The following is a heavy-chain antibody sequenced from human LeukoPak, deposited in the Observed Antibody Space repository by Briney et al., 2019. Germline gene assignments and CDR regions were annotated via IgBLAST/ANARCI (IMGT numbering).Heavy chain of an antibody. CDR1: GGSFSGYY. CDR2: IYTSGST. V-gene: IGHV4-59*10. Sequence: PSETLSLTCAVYGGSFSGYYWSWIRQPAGKGLEWIGRIYTSGSTNYNPSLKSRVTISVDTSKNQFSLKLSSVTAADTAVYYCAAGDDILTGYTGNDYWGQGTLVTVSS. J-gene: IGHJ4*02. D-gene: IGHD3-9*01. CDR3: AAGDDILTGYTGNDY.